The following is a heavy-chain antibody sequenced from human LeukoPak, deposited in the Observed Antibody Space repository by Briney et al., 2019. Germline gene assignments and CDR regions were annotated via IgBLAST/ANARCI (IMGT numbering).Heavy chain of an antibody. CDR1: GFTFRSYG. J-gene: IGHJ4*02. V-gene: IGHV3-74*01. CDR3: ARGKYGGYFIDY. D-gene: IGHD5-12*01. CDR2: INSDGSST. Sequence: PGGSLRLSCVGSGFTFRSYGMHWVRQAPGKGLVWVSRINSDGSSTNYADSVKGRFTISRDNAKNTVYLQMNSLRAEDTAVYYCARGKYGGYFIDYWGQGTLVTVSS.